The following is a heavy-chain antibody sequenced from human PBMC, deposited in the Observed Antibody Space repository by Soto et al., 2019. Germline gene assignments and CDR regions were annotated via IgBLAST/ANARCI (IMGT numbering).Heavy chain of an antibody. CDR3: ARDKPPRWNDLDY. J-gene: IGHJ4*02. Sequence: SVKVSCKASGGTFSSYAISWVRQAPGQGLEWMGGIIPIFGTANYAQKFQGRVTITADESTSTAYMELSSLRSEDTAVYYCARDKPPRWNDLDYWGQGTLVTVSS. D-gene: IGHD1-1*01. CDR2: IIPIFGTA. V-gene: IGHV1-69*13. CDR1: GGTFSSYA.